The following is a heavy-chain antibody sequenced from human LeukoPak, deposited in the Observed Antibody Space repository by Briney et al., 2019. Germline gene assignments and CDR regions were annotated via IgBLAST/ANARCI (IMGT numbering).Heavy chain of an antibody. Sequence: GSLRLSCAASGFTFSSYSMNWVRQAPGKGLEWIGYVHGSGSTNYNPSLESRVTMSVDTSTNRFSLKVTPVTAADTAVYFCATTSGRVGRDYWGQGILVTVSS. D-gene: IGHD1-26*01. CDR2: VHGSGST. CDR1: GFTFSSYS. CDR3: ATTSGRVGRDY. J-gene: IGHJ4*02. V-gene: IGHV4-59*01.